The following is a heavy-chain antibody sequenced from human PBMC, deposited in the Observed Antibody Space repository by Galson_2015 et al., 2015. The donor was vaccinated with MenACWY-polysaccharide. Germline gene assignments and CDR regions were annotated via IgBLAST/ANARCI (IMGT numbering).Heavy chain of an antibody. CDR1: GDSVTRGTYY. J-gene: IGHJ5*02. Sequence: SETLSLTCTVSGDSVTRGTYYWSWLRQSSGKGQEWIGYRSHGGSDNFTPFLRSRVPIPLDTSKTWFSPTMTSVTAADTSMYYCAREPTYAGSIGWFDPWGPGTLVTVSS. CDR2: RSHGGSD. CDR3: AREPTYAGSIGWFDP. V-gene: IGHV4-61*01. D-gene: IGHD1-26*01.